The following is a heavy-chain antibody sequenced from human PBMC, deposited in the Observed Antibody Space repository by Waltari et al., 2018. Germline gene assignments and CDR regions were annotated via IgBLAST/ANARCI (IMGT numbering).Heavy chain of an antibody. J-gene: IGHJ5*02. D-gene: IGHD3-10*01. CDR3: ARDRITMVQGVRFGWFDP. Sequence: QVQLVQSGAEVKKPGASVKVSCKASGYTFTSYAMHWVRQAPGQRLEWMGWINAGNGNTKYSQKFKGRVTITRDTSASTAYMELSSLRSEDTAVYYCARDRITMVQGVRFGWFDPWGQGTLVTVSS. V-gene: IGHV1-3*01. CDR2: INAGNGNT. CDR1: GYTFTSYA.